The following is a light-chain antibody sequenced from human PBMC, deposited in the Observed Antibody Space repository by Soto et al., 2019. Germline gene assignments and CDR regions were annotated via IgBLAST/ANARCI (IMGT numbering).Light chain of an antibody. CDR3: LQHNNYPYT. Sequence: DIQMTQSPSSLSASVGDRVTITCRASQGIRNDLCWYQQKVGKVPKRLIYAASILQSGVPSRFSGSGSGTEFTLTISSLQPEDFATYYCLQHNNYPYTFGQGTKLEIK. J-gene: IGKJ2*01. CDR2: AAS. CDR1: QGIRND. V-gene: IGKV1-17*01.